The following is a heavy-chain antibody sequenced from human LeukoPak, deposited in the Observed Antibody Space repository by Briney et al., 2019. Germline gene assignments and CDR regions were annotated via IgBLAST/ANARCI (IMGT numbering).Heavy chain of an antibody. Sequence: ASVKVSCKASGYTFTSYAMNWVRQAPGQGLEGMGWINTNTGNPTYAQGFTGRFVFSLDTSVSTAYLQISSLKAEDTAVYYCARVGLELYYYDSSGYYNFDYWGQGTLVTVSS. CDR3: ARVGLELYYYDSSGYYNFDY. CDR1: GYTFTSYA. J-gene: IGHJ4*02. D-gene: IGHD3-22*01. CDR2: INTNTGNP. V-gene: IGHV7-4-1*02.